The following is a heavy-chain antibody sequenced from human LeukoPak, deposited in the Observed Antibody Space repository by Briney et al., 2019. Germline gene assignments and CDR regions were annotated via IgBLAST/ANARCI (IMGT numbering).Heavy chain of an antibody. CDR2: ISGDGSVT. J-gene: IGHJ4*01. D-gene: IGHD6-6*01. CDR1: GFTLRNYW. V-gene: IGHV3-74*01. CDR3: ARYSSSSGGASYYLDY. Sequence: GGSLRLSCTASGFTLRNYWMHWVRQVPGKRLVWVSRISGDGSVTNYADSVQGRFTISRDNAKNILYLQINNLRSGDTAVYYCARYSSSSGGASYYLDYWGHGTLITVSS.